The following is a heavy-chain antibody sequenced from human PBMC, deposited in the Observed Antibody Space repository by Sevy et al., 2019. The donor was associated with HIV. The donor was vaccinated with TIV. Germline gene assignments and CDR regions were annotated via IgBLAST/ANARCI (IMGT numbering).Heavy chain of an antibody. Sequence: ASVKVSCKASGYTFSSNGITWVRQAPGQGLEWMGWIGLYNGNSNYAQKFRDRVTMTADTSTSTAYMDLRSLRSDDTAVYYCARVPTYYYGSATYFDSWGQGSLVTVSS. CDR3: ARVPTYYYGSATYFDS. CDR1: GYTFSSNG. V-gene: IGHV1-18*01. D-gene: IGHD3-10*01. CDR2: IGLYNGNS. J-gene: IGHJ4*02.